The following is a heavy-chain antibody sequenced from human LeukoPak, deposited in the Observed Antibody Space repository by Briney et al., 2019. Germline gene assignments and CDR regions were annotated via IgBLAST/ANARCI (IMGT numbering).Heavy chain of an antibody. CDR1: GHFLSSGYY. J-gene: IGHJ4*02. CDR2: LYHRGST. D-gene: IGHD6-13*01. V-gene: IGHV4-38-2*02. Sequence: PSETLSLTCTVSGHFLSSGYYWGWIPQPPGKGREGIGSLYHRGSTLHNPSLARRPTVSVDTSKNQDSLQLRSVTAADTAVYYCARSDSSSWLFDYWGQGTLVTVSS. CDR3: ARSDSSSWLFDY.